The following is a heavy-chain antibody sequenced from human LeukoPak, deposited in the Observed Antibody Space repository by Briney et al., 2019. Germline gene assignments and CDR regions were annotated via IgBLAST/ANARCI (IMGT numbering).Heavy chain of an antibody. V-gene: IGHV1-2*02. CDR2: INPNSGGT. D-gene: IGHD5-18*01. J-gene: IGHJ3*02. Sequence: GASVKVSCKASGYTFTGYYMHWVRQAPGQGLEWMGWINPNSGGTTYAQKFQGRVTMTRDTSISTAYMELSRLRSDDTAVYYCARDSVDTAMAVAFDIWGQGTMVTVSS. CDR1: GYTFTGYY. CDR3: ARDSVDTAMAVAFDI.